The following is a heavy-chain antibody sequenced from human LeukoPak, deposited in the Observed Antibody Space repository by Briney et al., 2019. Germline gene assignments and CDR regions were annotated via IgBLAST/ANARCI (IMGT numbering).Heavy chain of an antibody. CDR3: AREYCSGGSCPFDY. J-gene: IGHJ4*02. V-gene: IGHV4-34*01. Sequence: SETLSLTCAVYGGSFSGYYWSWIRQSPGKGLEWIGEINHSGSTNYNPSLKSRVTISVDTSKNQFSLKLSSVTAADTAVYYCAREYCSGGSCPFDYWGQGTLVTVSS. D-gene: IGHD2-15*01. CDR1: GGSFSGYY. CDR2: INHSGST.